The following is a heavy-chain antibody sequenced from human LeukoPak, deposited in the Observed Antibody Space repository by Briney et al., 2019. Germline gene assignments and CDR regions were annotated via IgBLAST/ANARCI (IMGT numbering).Heavy chain of an antibody. Sequence: GGSLRLSCAASGFTFSSYEMNWVRQAPGTGLEWVSYISTGGRTIYYADSVKGRFTISRDNAKNSLYLQMNSLRAEDTAVYYCARAPYCSGGSCYFDYWGQGTLVTVSS. J-gene: IGHJ4*02. CDR3: ARAPYCSGGSCYFDY. CDR1: GFTFSSYE. D-gene: IGHD2-15*01. V-gene: IGHV3-48*03. CDR2: ISTGGRTI.